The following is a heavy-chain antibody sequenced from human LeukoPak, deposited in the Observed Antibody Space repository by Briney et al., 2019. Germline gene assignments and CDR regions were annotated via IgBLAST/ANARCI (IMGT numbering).Heavy chain of an antibody. V-gene: IGHV4-59*01. CDR1: GGSISSYY. CDR3: ARDDVRGFS. CDR2: IFYSGST. Sequence: SETLSLTCTVSGGSISSYYWSWIRQPPGKGLEWIGYIFYSGSTNYNPSLKSRVTISLDTSKNQFFLKLNSVTAADTAVYYCARDDVRGFSWGQGTLVTVSS. J-gene: IGHJ5*02.